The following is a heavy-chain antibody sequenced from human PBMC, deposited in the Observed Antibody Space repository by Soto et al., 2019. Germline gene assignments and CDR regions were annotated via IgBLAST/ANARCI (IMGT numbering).Heavy chain of an antibody. Sequence: GGSLRLSCAASGFTFSSYSMNWVRQAPGKGLEWVSSISSSSSYIYYADSVKGRFTISRDNAKNSLYLQMNSLRAEDTAVYYCARDQDDFWSGDNWFDPWGQGTLVTVSS. J-gene: IGHJ5*02. CDR1: GFTFSSYS. CDR2: ISSSSSYI. V-gene: IGHV3-21*01. CDR3: ARDQDDFWSGDNWFDP. D-gene: IGHD3-3*01.